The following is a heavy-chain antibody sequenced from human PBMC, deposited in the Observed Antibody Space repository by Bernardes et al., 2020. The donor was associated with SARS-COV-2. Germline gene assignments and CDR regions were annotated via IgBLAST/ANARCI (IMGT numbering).Heavy chain of an antibody. CDR2: LRRVAESA. CDR3: AIDFDSSGYYDDL. Sequence: LGLPCTSSRFTLSTYAMNWVRRTPEKGLEWVSLLRRVAESAHYLDYVRGRFTTFRNNSKNTLYLQMNSLRADDTAVYDCAIDFDSSGYYDDLWGQGTLVIVSS. CDR1: RFTLSTYA. V-gene: IGHV3-23*01. D-gene: IGHD3-22*01. J-gene: IGHJ5*02.